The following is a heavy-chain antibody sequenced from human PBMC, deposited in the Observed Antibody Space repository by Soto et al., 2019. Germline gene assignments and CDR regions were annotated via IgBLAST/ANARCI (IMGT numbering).Heavy chain of an antibody. J-gene: IGHJ6*02. CDR1: GGTFSSYA. V-gene: IGHV1-69*13. Sequence: SVKVSCKASGGTFSSYAISWVRQAPGQGLEWMGGIIPIFGTANYAQKFQGRVTITADESTSTAYMELSSLRSEDTAVYYCARGWGGAKYYYYGMDVWAQAPTVTVSS. CDR3: ARGWGGAKYYYYGMDV. CDR2: IIPIFGTA. D-gene: IGHD1-26*01.